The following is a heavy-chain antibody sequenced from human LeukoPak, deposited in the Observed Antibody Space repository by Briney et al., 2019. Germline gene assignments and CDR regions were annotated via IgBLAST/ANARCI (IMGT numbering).Heavy chain of an antibody. J-gene: IGHJ4*02. CDR3: AREGGGYTSGSFDY. CDR2: ISSSGSTI. D-gene: IGHD5-18*01. V-gene: IGHV3-48*03. CDR1: GFTFSPYA. Sequence: PGGSLRLSCAASGFTFSPYAMNWVRQAPGKGLEGVSYISSSGSTIYYEDSVKGRFTISRDNAKNSLYLQMNSLRAEDTAVYYCAREGGGYTSGSFDYWGQGTLVTVSS.